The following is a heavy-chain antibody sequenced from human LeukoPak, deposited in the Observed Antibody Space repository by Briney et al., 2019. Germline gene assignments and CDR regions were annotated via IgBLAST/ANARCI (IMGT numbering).Heavy chain of an antibody. D-gene: IGHD6-13*01. V-gene: IGHV1-46*01. CDR2: INPSGGST. CDR3: ARGTLIAAAGKFDY. J-gene: IGHJ4*02. CDR1: GYTFTSYY. Sequence: ASVKVSCTASGYTFTSYYMHWVRQTPGQGLEWIGIINPSGGSTSYAQKFQGRVTMTRDTSTSTVYVELSSLRSEDTAVYYCARGTLIAAAGKFDYWGQGTLVTVSS.